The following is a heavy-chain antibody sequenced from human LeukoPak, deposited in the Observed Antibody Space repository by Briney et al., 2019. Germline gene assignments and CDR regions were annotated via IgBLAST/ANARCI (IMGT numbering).Heavy chain of an antibody. J-gene: IGHJ4*02. V-gene: IGHV3-33*01. Sequence: GGSLRLSCAVSGITFSSYGMHWVRQAPGKGLEWVAVIWFDGSNKYYADSVKGRFTISRDNSKNTVFLQMNSLRAEDTALYYCTRDAYCGGDCYRPNFDYWGQGTLVAVSS. CDR2: IWFDGSNK. CDR1: GITFSSYG. D-gene: IGHD2-21*01. CDR3: TRDAYCGGDCYRPNFDY.